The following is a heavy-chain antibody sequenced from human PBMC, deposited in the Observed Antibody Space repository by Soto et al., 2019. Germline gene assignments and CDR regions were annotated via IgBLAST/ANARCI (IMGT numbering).Heavy chain of an antibody. V-gene: IGHV4-30-2*01. CDR1: GGSISSGGYS. Sequence: SETLSLTCAVSGGSISSGGYSWSWIRQPPGKGLEWIGYIYHSGSTYYNPSLKSRVTISVDRSKNQFSLKLSSVTAADTAVYYCARYSSSWQYNYYYGMDVWGQGTTVTVSS. J-gene: IGHJ6*02. CDR3: ARYSSSWQYNYYYGMDV. D-gene: IGHD6-13*01. CDR2: IYHSGST.